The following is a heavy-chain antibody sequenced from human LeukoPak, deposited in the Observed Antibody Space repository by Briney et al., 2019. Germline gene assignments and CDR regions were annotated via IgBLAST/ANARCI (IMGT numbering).Heavy chain of an antibody. V-gene: IGHV1-2*02. CDR3: AREYLVAVAGDAFDI. D-gene: IGHD6-19*01. J-gene: IGHJ3*02. CDR2: INPNSGGT. Sequence: GASVKVSCEASGYTFTGYYMHWVRQAPGQGLEWMGWINPNSGGTNYAQKFQGRVTMTRDTSISTAYMELSRLRSDDTAVYYCAREYLVAVAGDAFDIWGQGTMVTVSS. CDR1: GYTFTGYY.